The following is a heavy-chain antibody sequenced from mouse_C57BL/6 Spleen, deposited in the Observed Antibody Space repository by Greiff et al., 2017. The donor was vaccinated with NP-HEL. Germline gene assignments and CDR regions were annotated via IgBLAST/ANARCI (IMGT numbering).Heavy chain of an antibody. CDR2: IYPGDGDT. CDR1: GYAFSSSW. D-gene: IGHD1-1*01. J-gene: IGHJ1*03. V-gene: IGHV1-82*01. CDR3: ASGVLRFYWYFDV. Sequence: VQLQQSGPELVKPGASVKISCKASGYAFSSSWMNWVKQRPGKGLEWIGRIYPGDGDTNYNGKFKGKATLTADKSSSTAYMQLSSLTSEDSAVYFCASGVLRFYWYFDVWGTGTTVTVSS.